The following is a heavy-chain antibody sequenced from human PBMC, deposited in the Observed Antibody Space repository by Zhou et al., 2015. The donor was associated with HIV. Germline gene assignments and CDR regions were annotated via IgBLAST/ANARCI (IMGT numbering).Heavy chain of an antibody. CDR2: INPDSGGT. CDR1: GDTFRYYA. D-gene: IGHD4-11*01. Sequence: QVQLVQSGAEVKKPGASVKVSCKASGDTFRYYAISWVRQSPGQGLEWMGRINPDSGGTNYAQKFQGRVTMTRDTSITTVYMELSRLKSDDTAVYYCARVGNYLLTYSYDYWGQGTLVTVSS. J-gene: IGHJ4*02. V-gene: IGHV1-2*06. CDR3: ARVGNYLLTYSYDY.